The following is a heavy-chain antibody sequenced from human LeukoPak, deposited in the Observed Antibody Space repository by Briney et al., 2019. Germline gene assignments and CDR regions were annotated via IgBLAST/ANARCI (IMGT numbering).Heavy chain of an antibody. CDR1: GYALTELS. J-gene: IGHJ4*02. Sequence: APVKVSCKVSGYALTELSIHWVRQAPGKGFEWMGGVDPKDGETIYAQNFQDRVTVTDDRYTDTSYMELSGLTSEDTALYYCAGDVLVSGGSYYHGFWGQGTLVTVSS. CDR3: AGDVLVSGGSYYHGF. CDR2: VDPKDGET. V-gene: IGHV1-24*01. D-gene: IGHD3-10*01.